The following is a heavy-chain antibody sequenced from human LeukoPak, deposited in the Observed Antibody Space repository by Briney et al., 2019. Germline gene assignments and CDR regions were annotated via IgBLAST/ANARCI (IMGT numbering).Heavy chain of an antibody. Sequence: GGSLRLSCAASGFTFSSYGMSWVRQAPGKGLEWVSAISGSGGSTYYADSVKGRFTISRDNSKNMLYLQMNSLKTEDTAVYYCTTDGVGIEGATYDYWGQGTLVTVSS. CDR2: ISGSGGST. J-gene: IGHJ4*02. V-gene: IGHV3-23*01. CDR1: GFTFSSYG. CDR3: TTDGVGIEGATYDY. D-gene: IGHD1-26*01.